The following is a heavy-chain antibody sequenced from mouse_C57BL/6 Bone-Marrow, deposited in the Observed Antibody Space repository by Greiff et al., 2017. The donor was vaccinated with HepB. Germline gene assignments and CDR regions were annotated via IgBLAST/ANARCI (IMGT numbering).Heavy chain of an antibody. D-gene: IGHD2-3*01. CDR2: FYPGSGSI. J-gene: IGHJ4*01. Sequence: VQLQQSGAELVKPGASVKLSCKASGYTFTEYTIHWVKQRSGQGLEWIGWFYPGSGSIKYNEKFKDKATLTADKSSSTAYMQLSSLTSEDSTVYYCARSPYDGYYGYAMDYWGQGTSVTVSS. CDR3: ARSPYDGYYGYAMDY. CDR1: GYTFTEYT. V-gene: IGHV1-62-2*01.